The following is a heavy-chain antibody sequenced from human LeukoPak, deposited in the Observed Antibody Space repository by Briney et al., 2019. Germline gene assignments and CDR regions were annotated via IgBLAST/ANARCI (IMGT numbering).Heavy chain of an antibody. Sequence: GGSLRLSCAASGFTFSSYEMNWVRQAPGKGLEWVSYISSSGSTIHYADSVKGRFTISRENSKNRLYLQMNSLRAEDTAVYYCARAEGYGGELDSWGQGTLVTVSS. CDR3: ARAEGYGGELDS. J-gene: IGHJ4*02. V-gene: IGHV3-48*03. CDR2: ISSSGSTI. CDR1: GFTFSSYE. D-gene: IGHD4-23*01.